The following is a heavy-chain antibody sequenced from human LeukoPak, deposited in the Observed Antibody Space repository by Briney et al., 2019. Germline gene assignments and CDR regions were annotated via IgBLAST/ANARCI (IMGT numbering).Heavy chain of an antibody. D-gene: IGHD3-3*01. V-gene: IGHV4-38-2*02. Sequence: KPSETLSLTCTVSGYSISSGYYWGWIRQPPGKGLEWIGSIYHSGSTYYNPSLKSRVTISVDTSKNQFSLKLSSVTAADTAVYYCARGDYDFWSGPPTTHSDAFDIWGQGTMVTVSS. CDR1: GYSISSGYY. J-gene: IGHJ3*02. CDR3: ARGDYDFWSGPPTTHSDAFDI. CDR2: IYHSGST.